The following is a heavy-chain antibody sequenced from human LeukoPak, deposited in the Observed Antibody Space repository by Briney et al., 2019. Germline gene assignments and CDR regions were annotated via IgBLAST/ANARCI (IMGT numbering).Heavy chain of an antibody. CDR2: INPNSGGT. V-gene: IGHV1-2*02. CDR1: GYTFTGYY. Sequence: GASVKVSCKASGYTFTGYYMHWVRQAPGQGLEWMGWINPNSGGTNYAQKFQGRVTMTRDTSISTAYMELSRLRSDDTAVYYCARVAGYCSSTSCYTRGQGTLVTVSS. CDR3: ARVAGYCSSTSCYT. J-gene: IGHJ4*02. D-gene: IGHD2-2*02.